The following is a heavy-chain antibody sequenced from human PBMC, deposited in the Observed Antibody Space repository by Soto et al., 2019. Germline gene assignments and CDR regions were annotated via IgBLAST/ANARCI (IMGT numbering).Heavy chain of an antibody. J-gene: IGHJ3*02. CDR3: TTDHKHGDADAFDI. Sequence: SMRLSCAGSGFAFSNAWMSCVRQAPGKGLEWVGRIKSKTDGGTTDYAAPVKGRFTISRDDSKNTLYLQMNSLKTEDTAVYYCTTDHKHGDADAFDIWGKGTMVTVSS. CDR1: GFAFSNAW. V-gene: IGHV3-15*01. CDR2: IKSKTDGGTT. D-gene: IGHD4-17*01.